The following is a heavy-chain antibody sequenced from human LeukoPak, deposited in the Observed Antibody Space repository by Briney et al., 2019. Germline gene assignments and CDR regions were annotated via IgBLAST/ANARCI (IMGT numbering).Heavy chain of an antibody. Sequence: GGSLRLSCAASGFTFSSYGMHWVRQAPGKGLEWVAFIRYDGSNKYYADSVKGRFTISRDNSKNTPYLQMNSLRAEDTAVYYCAKLNRWAGYEVDYWGQGTLVTVSS. J-gene: IGHJ4*02. CDR3: AKLNRWAGYEVDY. D-gene: IGHD5-12*01. V-gene: IGHV3-30*02. CDR1: GFTFSSYG. CDR2: IRYDGSNK.